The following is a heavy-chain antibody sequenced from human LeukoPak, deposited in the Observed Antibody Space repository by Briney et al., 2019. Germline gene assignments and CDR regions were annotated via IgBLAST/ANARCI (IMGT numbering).Heavy chain of an antibody. CDR2: INPNSGGT. D-gene: IGHD6-13*01. CDR1: GYTFTGYY. V-gene: IGHV1-2*02. Sequence: ASVKVSCKASGYTFTGYYMHWVRQAPGQGLEWMGWINPNSGGTNYAQKFQGRVTMTRDTSISTAYMELSRLRSDDTAVYYCARDGIAAAGISGAYYMDVWGKGTTVTISS. J-gene: IGHJ6*03. CDR3: ARDGIAAAGISGAYYMDV.